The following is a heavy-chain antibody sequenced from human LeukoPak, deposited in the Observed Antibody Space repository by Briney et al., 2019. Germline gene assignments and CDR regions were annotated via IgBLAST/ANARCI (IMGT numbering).Heavy chain of an antibody. CDR2: INQDGSVK. J-gene: IGHJ5*02. CDR3: ASGMAVAANWFDP. CDR1: GFTFSSYW. V-gene: IGHV3-7*01. D-gene: IGHD6-19*01. Sequence: GGSLRLSCAASGFTFSSYWMNWVRQAPGKGLEWVANINQDGSVKYYVDSVKGRFTISRDNAKNSLYLQMNSLRAEDTAVYYCASGMAVAANWFDPWGQGTLVTVSS.